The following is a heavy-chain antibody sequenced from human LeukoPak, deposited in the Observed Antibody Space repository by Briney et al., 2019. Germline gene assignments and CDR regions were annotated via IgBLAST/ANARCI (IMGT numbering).Heavy chain of an antibody. D-gene: IGHD1-14*01. J-gene: IGHJ6*03. CDR3: ARGGRARNYYYYYYMDV. CDR1: GYTFTRYG. V-gene: IGHV1-18*01. CDR2: ISAYNGNT. Sequence: ASVKVSCKASGYTFTRYGISWVRQAPGQGLEWMGWISAYNGNTNYEQKLQGRVTMTTDTSTSTAHMGLRSMRSDDTAVYYCARGGRARNYYYYYYMDVWGKGTTVTVSS.